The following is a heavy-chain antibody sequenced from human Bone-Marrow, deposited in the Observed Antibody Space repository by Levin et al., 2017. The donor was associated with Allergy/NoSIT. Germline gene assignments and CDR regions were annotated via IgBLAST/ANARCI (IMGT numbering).Heavy chain of an antibody. CDR1: GFTFSSYG. D-gene: IGHD5-12*01. CDR3: ARENIVATPGDYYYYMDV. V-gene: IGHV3-30*03. J-gene: IGHJ6*03. CDR2: ISYDGSNK. Sequence: PGGSLRLSCAASGFTFSSYGMHWVRQAPGKGLEWVAVISYDGSNKYYADSVKGRFTISRDNSKNTLYLQMNSLRAEDTAVYYCARENIVATPGDYYYYMDVWGKGTTVTVSS.